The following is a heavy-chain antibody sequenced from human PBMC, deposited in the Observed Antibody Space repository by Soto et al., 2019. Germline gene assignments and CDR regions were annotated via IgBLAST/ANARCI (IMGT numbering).Heavy chain of an antibody. D-gene: IGHD5-18*01. CDR2: INVGKGST. CDR3: ARDIQRGYSYGALDP. V-gene: IGHV1-3*01. Sequence: QVQLVQSGAEVKKPGASVKVSCRASGYTFSNYAIHWVRQAPGQGLEWMGWINVGKGSTHYSQMFQGRVTITRDTSASTANMELSSLRSEDNAVYYCARDIQRGYSYGALDPWGQGTLVTVSS. J-gene: IGHJ5*02. CDR1: GYTFSNYA.